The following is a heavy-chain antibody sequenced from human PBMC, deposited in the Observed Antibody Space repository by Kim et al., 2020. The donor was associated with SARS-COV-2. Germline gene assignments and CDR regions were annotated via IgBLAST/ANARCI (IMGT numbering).Heavy chain of an antibody. Sequence: SETLSLTCAVYGGSFSGYYWSWIRQPPGKGLEWIGEINHSGSTNYNPSLKSRVTISVDTSKNQFSLKLSSVTAADTAVYYCASQQGIAARLPYYYYYGMDVWGQGTTVTVSS. CDR2: INHSGST. D-gene: IGHD6-6*01. J-gene: IGHJ6*02. V-gene: IGHV4-34*01. CDR1: GGSFSGYY. CDR3: ASQQGIAARLPYYYYYGMDV.